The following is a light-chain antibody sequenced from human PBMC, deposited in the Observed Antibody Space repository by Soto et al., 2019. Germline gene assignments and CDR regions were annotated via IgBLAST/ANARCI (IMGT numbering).Light chain of an antibody. V-gene: IGKV1D-13*01. CDR3: QQFSDYPIT. CDR1: QGINSA. CDR2: DAS. J-gene: IGKJ5*01. Sequence: AIQLTQPPSSLSASLGDRVTMSCRASQGINSALGWYQQKPGKAPKLLIYDASTLESGVPSRFSGSGSGTDFTLTISSLQPGDFATYYCQQFSDYPITFGQGTRLDIK.